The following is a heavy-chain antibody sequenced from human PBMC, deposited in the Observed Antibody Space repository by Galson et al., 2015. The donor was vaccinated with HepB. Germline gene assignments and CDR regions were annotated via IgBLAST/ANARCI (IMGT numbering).Heavy chain of an antibody. CDR1: GYTFTDYY. CDR3: ATQGDYGDNRRAFDI. J-gene: IGHJ3*02. CDR2: VDPEDGET. Sequence: VKVSCKVSGYTFTDYYMHWVQQAPGKGLEWMGLVDPEDGETIYAEKFQGRVTITADTSTDTAYMELSSLRSEDTAVYYCATQGDYGDNRRAFDIWGQGTMVTVSS. V-gene: IGHV1-69-2*01. D-gene: IGHD4-17*01.